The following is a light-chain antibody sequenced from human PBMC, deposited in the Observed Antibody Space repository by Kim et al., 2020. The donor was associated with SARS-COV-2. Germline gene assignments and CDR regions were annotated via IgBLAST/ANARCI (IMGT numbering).Light chain of an antibody. CDR1: QSVSSY. Sequence: EIVLTQSPATLSLSPGERATLSCRASQSVSSYLAWYQQKPGQAPRLLIYDASNRATGIPARFSGSGSGTDFTLTISSLEPEDFAVYYCQKRDAWPLTFGGGTKLEI. CDR3: QKRDAWPLT. V-gene: IGKV3-11*01. J-gene: IGKJ4*01. CDR2: DAS.